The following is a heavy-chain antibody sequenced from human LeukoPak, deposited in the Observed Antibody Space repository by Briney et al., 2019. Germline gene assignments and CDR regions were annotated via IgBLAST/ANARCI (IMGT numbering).Heavy chain of an antibody. Sequence: GGSLRLSCAASGFTFSSYGMHWVRQAPGKGLQWVSSISYSGDSTYYADSVKGRFTISRDNSENTVYLQMNSLRADDTAVYYCANNWNMDYWGQGTLVTVSS. D-gene: IGHD1-1*01. CDR1: GFTFSSYG. V-gene: IGHV3-23*01. CDR3: ANNWNMDY. CDR2: ISYSGDST. J-gene: IGHJ4*02.